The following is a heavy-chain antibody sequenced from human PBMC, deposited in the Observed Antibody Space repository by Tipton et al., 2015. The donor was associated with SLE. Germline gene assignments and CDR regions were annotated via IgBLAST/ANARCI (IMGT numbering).Heavy chain of an antibody. J-gene: IGHJ4*02. CDR3: ARDPLEGREPSYFDY. D-gene: IGHD1-14*01. CDR2: IDQDGNEK. CDR1: GLTFSHYG. V-gene: IGHV3-7*03. Sequence: GSLRLSCVGSGLTFSHYGMSWVRQVPGKGLEWVANIDQDGNEKKYVDSVKGRFAISRDNSKKSLYLQMSSLRAEDTAVYYCARDPLEGREPSYFDYWGQGTLVTVSS.